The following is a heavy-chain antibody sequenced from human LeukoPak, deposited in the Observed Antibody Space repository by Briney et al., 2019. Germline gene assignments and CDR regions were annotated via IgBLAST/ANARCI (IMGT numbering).Heavy chain of an antibody. CDR3: AKIASGLRGGVDY. J-gene: IGHJ4*02. CDR1: GLTLRSYG. D-gene: IGHD4-17*01. Sequence: GGSLRLSCAASGLTLRSYGMHWVRQAPGKGLEWVAVISHDGSNKDYSDSVKGRFTISRDNSENTLYLQMNSLRAEDTAVYYCAKIASGLRGGVDYWGQGTLVTVSS. V-gene: IGHV3-30*18. CDR2: ISHDGSNK.